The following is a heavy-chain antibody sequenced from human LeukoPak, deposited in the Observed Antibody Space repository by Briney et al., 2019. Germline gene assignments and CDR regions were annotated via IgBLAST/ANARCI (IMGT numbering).Heavy chain of an antibody. D-gene: IGHD6-13*01. CDR1: GYTFTGYY. CDR2: INPNSGGT. V-gene: IGHV1-2*02. CDR3: ARTRLYSSSWSHFDY. Sequence: ASVKVSCKASGYTFTGYYMHWVRQAPGQGLEWMGWINPNSGGTNYAQKFQGRVTMTRDTSISTAYMELSRLRSDDTAVYYCARTRLYSSSWSHFDYWGQGTLVTVSS. J-gene: IGHJ4*02.